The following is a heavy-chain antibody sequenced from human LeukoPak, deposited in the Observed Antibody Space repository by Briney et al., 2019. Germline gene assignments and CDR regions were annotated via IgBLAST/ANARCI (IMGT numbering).Heavy chain of an antibody. Sequence: KFQGRVTMTRDMSTSTVYMELSSLRSEDTAVYYCARGWSRKSGFDYWGQGTLVTVSS. V-gene: IGHV1-46*01. CDR3: ARGWSRKSGFDY. D-gene: IGHD2-15*01. J-gene: IGHJ4*02.